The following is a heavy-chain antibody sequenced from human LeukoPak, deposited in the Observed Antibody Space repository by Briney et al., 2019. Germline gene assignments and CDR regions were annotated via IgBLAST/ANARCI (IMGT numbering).Heavy chain of an antibody. D-gene: IGHD4-17*01. J-gene: IGHJ3*02. CDR1: GYTFTSYG. Sequence: SVKVSCKASGYTFTSYGISWVRQAPGQGLEWMGGIIPIFGTANYAQKFQGRVTMTRDTSTSTVYMELSSLRSEDTAVYYCARDRSTVTRGFDIWGQGTMVTVSS. CDR2: IIPIFGTA. CDR3: ARDRSTVTRGFDI. V-gene: IGHV1-69*05.